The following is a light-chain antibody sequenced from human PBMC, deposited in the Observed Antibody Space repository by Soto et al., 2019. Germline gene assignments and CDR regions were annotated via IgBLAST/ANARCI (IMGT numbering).Light chain of an antibody. Sequence: DIQLTQSPSFVSASVGDRVTITCRASQDIGNFLAWYQQKPGKAPKLLIYSASTLQSGVPSRFSGSGSAAEFSLTISSLQPEDFEAYFCQQLNNYPLTFGGGTKVEI. J-gene: IGKJ4*01. CDR1: QDIGNF. CDR2: SAS. CDR3: QQLNNYPLT. V-gene: IGKV1-9*01.